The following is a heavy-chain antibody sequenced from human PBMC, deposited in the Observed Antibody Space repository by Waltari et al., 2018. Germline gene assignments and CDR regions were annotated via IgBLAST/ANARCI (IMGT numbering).Heavy chain of an antibody. J-gene: IGHJ4*02. D-gene: IGHD2-15*01. V-gene: IGHV3-48*03. Sequence: EVQLVESGGTLAQPGGSLRLSCVASGFTFSDYEMNWVRQVPGKGLDWVSYNGSSGSTIYYADSVRGRFTSARNNAKNSLYLEMSSLRAEDTALYYCARDGGAYCNGGNCSPFEQWGQGTLVTVSS. CDR1: GFTFSDYE. CDR3: ARDGGAYCNGGNCSPFEQ. CDR2: NGSSGSTI.